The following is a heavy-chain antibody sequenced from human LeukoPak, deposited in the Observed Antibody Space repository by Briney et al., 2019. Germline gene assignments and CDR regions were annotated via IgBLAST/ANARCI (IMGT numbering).Heavy chain of an antibody. V-gene: IGHV3-48*04. CDR2: ISNGSNTI. Sequence: GGSLRLSCAASGFIFSTYSMNWVRQAPGKGLEWVSYISNGSNTIYYAESVKGRFTISRDNAQNSLHLQMNSLRAEDAAVYYCARGCRGCTCKQYMDVWGKGTAVTVS. J-gene: IGHJ6*03. D-gene: IGHD2-15*01. CDR1: GFIFSTYS. CDR3: ARGCRGCTCKQYMDV.